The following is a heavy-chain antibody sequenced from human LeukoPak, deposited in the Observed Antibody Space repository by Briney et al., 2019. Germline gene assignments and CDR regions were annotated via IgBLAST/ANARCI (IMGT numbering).Heavy chain of an antibody. J-gene: IGHJ4*02. CDR3: ASPYYDFWSGYYPLSY. V-gene: IGHV3-21*01. CDR2: ISSSSSYI. Sequence: GVSLRLSCAASGFTFSSYSMNWVRQAPGKGLEWVSSISSSSSYIYYADSVKGRFTISRDNAKNSLYLQMNSLRAEDTAVYYCASPYYDFWSGYYPLSYWGQGTLVTVSS. CDR1: GFTFSSYS. D-gene: IGHD3-3*01.